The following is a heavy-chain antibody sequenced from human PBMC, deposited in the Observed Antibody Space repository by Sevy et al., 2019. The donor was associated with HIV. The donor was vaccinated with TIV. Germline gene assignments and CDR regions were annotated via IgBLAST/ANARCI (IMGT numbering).Heavy chain of an antibody. J-gene: IGHJ6*02. V-gene: IGHV3-33*01. D-gene: IGHD1-26*01. CDR3: ARDQRGHYGMDV. CDR1: GFTFSSYG. Sequence: GGYLRLSCAASGFTFSSYGMHWVRQGPGKGLEWVAIIWYDGSNKYYADSVKGRFTISRDNSKNTLYLQMNSLRAEDTAVYYCARDQRGHYGMDVWGQGTTVTVSS. CDR2: IWYDGSNK.